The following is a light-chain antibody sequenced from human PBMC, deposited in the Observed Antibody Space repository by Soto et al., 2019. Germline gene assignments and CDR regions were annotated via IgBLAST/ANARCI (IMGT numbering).Light chain of an antibody. J-gene: IGKJ4*01. Sequence: ETGLTQSPCTLSLSPGERATLTRRASQSVASNYLGWYQQKPGQAPRVLIFDASIRATGIPDRFSASGSGSDFTLTIIRLEPDDFAVYYCHQYDSLPLTFGGGTKVDIK. CDR1: QSVASNY. CDR2: DAS. CDR3: HQYDSLPLT. V-gene: IGKV3-20*01.